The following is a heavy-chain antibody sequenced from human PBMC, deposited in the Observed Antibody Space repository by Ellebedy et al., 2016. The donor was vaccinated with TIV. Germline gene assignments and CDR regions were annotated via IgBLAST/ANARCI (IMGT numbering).Heavy chain of an antibody. Sequence: GESLKISCAASGFTFRSYGMYWVRQAPGKGLEWVAFIRYDGSNKYYADSVKGRFTISRDNSKNTLYLQMNSLRAEDTAMYYCAKDREEIVVVPAAVYYHFYGMDVWGQGTTVTVSS. CDR3: AKDREEIVVVPAAVYYHFYGMDV. CDR2: IRYDGSNK. V-gene: IGHV3-30*02. J-gene: IGHJ6*02. CDR1: GFTFRSYG. D-gene: IGHD2-2*01.